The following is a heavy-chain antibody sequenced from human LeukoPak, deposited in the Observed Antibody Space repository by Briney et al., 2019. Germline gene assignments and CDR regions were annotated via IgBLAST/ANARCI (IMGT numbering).Heavy chain of an antibody. CDR3: ARGDWNYGRTDY. D-gene: IGHD1-7*01. J-gene: IGHJ4*02. V-gene: IGHV1-18*01. Sequence: GASVKVSCKASGYTFTSYGISWVRQAPGQGLEWMGWITYNGKTNYAQKLQGRVTMTTDTSTSTAYMDLRSLRSDDTAVYYCARGDWNYGRTDYWGQGTMVSVSS. CDR1: GYTFTSYG. CDR2: ITYNGKT.